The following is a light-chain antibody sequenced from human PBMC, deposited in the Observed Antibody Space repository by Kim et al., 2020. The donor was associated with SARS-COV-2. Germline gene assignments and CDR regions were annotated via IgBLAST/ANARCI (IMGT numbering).Light chain of an antibody. CDR3: LQDYNYPRT. CDR2: SAS. CDR1: QGIGDD. Sequence: DRVTITCRASQGIGDDLGWYQQKPGKAPKLLIYSASSLQPGVPSRFSGSGSHTDFTLTISSLQPEDFATYYCLQDYNYPRTFGQGTKV. V-gene: IGKV1-6*01. J-gene: IGKJ1*01.